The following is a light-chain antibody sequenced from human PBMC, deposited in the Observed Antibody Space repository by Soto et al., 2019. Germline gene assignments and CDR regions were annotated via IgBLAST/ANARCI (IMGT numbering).Light chain of an antibody. Sequence: EIVMTQSPATLSLSPGERATLSCRASQSLTTDLAWYQQKPGQPPRLLIYGASTRATDFPARFSGSGSGTEFTLTISSLQYEDSEVYYCQQYTNWHRTFGQGTKVDI. J-gene: IGKJ1*01. CDR2: GAS. CDR1: QSLTTD. V-gene: IGKV3-15*01. CDR3: QQYTNWHRT.